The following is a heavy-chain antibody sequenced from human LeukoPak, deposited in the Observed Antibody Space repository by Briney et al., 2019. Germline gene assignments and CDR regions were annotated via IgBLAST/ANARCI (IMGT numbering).Heavy chain of an antibody. CDR3: ARQTGLTTLYYFDY. J-gene: IGHJ4*02. V-gene: IGHV4-59*12. CDR2: IYYSGST. CDR1: GGSISRYH. Sequence: AETLSLPCTVSGGSISRYHGLWLRQPPGKGLEGIGYIYYSGSTTYTPSLKSRVTISVDTSKNQFSLKLSSVTAADTAVYYCARQTGLTTLYYFDYWGQGTLVTVSS. D-gene: IGHD4-11*01.